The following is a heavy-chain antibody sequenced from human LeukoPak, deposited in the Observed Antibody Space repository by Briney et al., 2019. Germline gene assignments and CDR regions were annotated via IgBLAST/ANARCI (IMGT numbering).Heavy chain of an antibody. CDR3: ARDLGAYYDILTGYYMGGYFDY. CDR2: IYYSGST. V-gene: IGHV4-30-4*08. J-gene: IGHJ4*02. Sequence: KPSETLSLTCTVSGGYISSSSYYWGCIRQPPGKGLEWIGYIYYSGSTYYNPSINSRVTIAVDTSKNQFSLKLSSVTAADTAVYYCARDLGAYYDILTGYYMGGYFDYWGQGTLVTVSS. D-gene: IGHD3-9*01. CDR1: GGYISSSSYY.